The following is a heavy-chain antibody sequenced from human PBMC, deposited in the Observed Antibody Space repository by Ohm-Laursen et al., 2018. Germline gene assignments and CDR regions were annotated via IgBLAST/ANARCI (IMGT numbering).Heavy chain of an antibody. CDR2: INPNSGGT. J-gene: IGHJ6*02. CDR1: GYTFTGYY. CDR3: ARGNGMDV. V-gene: IGHV1-2*02. Sequence: VASVKVSCKASGYTFTGYYMHWVRQAPGQGLEWMGWINPNSGGTDYAQKFQGRVTMTRNTSISTAYMELSSLRSEDTAVYYCARGNGMDVWGQGTTVTVSS.